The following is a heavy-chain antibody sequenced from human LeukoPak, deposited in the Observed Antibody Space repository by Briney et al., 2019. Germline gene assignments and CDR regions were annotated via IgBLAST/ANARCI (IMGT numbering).Heavy chain of an antibody. Sequence: GGSLRLSCAASGFTFTNYAMNWVRQAPGKGLEWVAVISDDGTRKFYADSVKGRFTISRDNSKNTLYLQMNSLRADDTAVYYCAKTTARGGFYYYGLDVWGQGAAVTVSS. V-gene: IGHV3-30*18. D-gene: IGHD4-11*01. CDR3: AKTTARGGFYYYGLDV. CDR2: ISDDGTRK. J-gene: IGHJ6*02. CDR1: GFTFTNYA.